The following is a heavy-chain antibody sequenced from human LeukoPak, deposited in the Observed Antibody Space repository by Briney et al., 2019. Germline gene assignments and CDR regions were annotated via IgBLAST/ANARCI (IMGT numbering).Heavy chain of an antibody. V-gene: IGHV3-23*01. CDR3: AKVPGLYDTIDY. D-gene: IGHD3-9*01. CDR2: ISGSGGST. J-gene: IGHJ4*02. Sequence: GGSLRLSCAASGFTFSSYAMSWVRQAPGKGLEWVSAISGSGGSTYYADSVKGRFTISSDNSKNTLYLQMNSLRAEDTAVYYCAKVPGLYDTIDYWGQGTLVTVSS. CDR1: GFTFSSYA.